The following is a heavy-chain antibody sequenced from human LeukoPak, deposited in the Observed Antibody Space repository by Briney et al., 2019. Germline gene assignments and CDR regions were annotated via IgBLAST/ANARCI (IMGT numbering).Heavy chain of an antibody. CDR1: GARVTSGSGG. D-gene: IGHD3-10*01. Sequence: SHTLSLTCYLSGARVTSGSGGLNWIRQSPSRGLEWLGRIYYRGQRYNDDDASVKGRISINPDTAKNQFSLHLNSVTPDDTALYYCARGGLVRESLNSLTGFDFWGQGTMVTVSS. CDR2: IYYRGQRYN. V-gene: IGHV6-1*01. J-gene: IGHJ3*01. CDR3: ARGGLVRESLNSLTGFDF.